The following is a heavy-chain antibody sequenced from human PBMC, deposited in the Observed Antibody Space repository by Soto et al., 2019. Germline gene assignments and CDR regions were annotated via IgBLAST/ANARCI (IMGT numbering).Heavy chain of an antibody. Sequence: SVKVSCKASGGTFSSYAISWVRQAPGQGLEWMGGIIPIFSTANYAQKFQGRVTITADESTSTAYMELSSLRSEDTAVYYCANGGNTPNYYYYYGMDVWGQGTTVTVSS. V-gene: IGHV1-69*13. J-gene: IGHJ6*02. CDR3: ANGGNTPNYYYYYGMDV. CDR1: GGTFSSYA. CDR2: IIPIFSTA. D-gene: IGHD4-17*01.